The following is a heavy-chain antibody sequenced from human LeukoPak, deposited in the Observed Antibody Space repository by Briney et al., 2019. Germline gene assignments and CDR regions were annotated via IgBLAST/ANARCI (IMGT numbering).Heavy chain of an antibody. CDR2: IRSKADSYAT. J-gene: IGHJ6*02. CDR3: TRYYYDSSGRTLIMDV. V-gene: IGHV3-73*01. CDR1: GFPFSGPA. D-gene: IGHD3-22*01. Sequence: GGSLRLSCAASGFPFSGPAMRWVRQASGKGLEWVGRIRSKADSYATAYAASVKGRFTISRDDSKNTAYLQMNSLKTEDTAVYYCTRYYYDSSGRTLIMDVWGQGTTVTVSS.